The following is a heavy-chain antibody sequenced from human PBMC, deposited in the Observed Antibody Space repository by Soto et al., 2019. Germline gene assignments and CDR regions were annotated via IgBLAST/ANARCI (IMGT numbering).Heavy chain of an antibody. J-gene: IGHJ5*02. CDR3: ARGTRGGIAARYGGKGGFDP. CDR1: GGSFSGYY. CDR2: INHSGST. Sequence: SETLSLTCAVYGGSFSGYYWSWIRQPPGKGLEWIGEINHSGSTNYNPSLKSRVTISVDTSKNQFSLKLSSVTAADTAVYYCARGTRGGIAARYGGKGGFDPWGQGTLGTVSS. D-gene: IGHD6-6*01. V-gene: IGHV4-34*01.